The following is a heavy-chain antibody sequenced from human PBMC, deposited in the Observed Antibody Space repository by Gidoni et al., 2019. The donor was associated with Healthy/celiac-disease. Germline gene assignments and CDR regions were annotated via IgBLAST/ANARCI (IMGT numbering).Heavy chain of an antibody. CDR2: IRSKSYGGTT. V-gene: IGHV3-49*05. J-gene: IGHJ4*02. CDR1: GFTFGDYA. Sequence: EVQLVESGGGLVKPGRSLRLSCTASGFTFGDYAMSWFRQAPGKGLEWVGFIRSKSYGGTTEDAAFVKGRLTISRDDSKSIAYLQMNSLKTEDTAVYYCTRVPNWNDGLRDYWGQGTLVTVSS. D-gene: IGHD1-1*01. CDR3: TRVPNWNDGLRDY.